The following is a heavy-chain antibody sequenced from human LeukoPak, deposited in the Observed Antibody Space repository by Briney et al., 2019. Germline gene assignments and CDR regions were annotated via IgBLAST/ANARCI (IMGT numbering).Heavy chain of an antibody. CDR2: IIPILGIA. V-gene: IGHV1-69*02. Sequence: ASVKVSCKASGGTLSSYTISWVRQAPGQGLEWMGRIIPILGIANYAQKFQGRVTITADKSTSTAYMEPSSLRSEDTAVYYCARGYSYGKIDYWGQGTLVTVSS. J-gene: IGHJ4*02. D-gene: IGHD5-18*01. CDR3: ARGYSYGKIDY. CDR1: GGTLSSYT.